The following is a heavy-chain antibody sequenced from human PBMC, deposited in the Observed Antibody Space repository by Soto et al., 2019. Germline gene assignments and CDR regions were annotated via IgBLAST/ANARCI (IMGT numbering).Heavy chain of an antibody. CDR3: ARGAAAAGKASYYYYGMDV. D-gene: IGHD6-13*01. Sequence: PSETLSLTCTVSGGSVSSGSYYRSWIRQPPGKGLEWIGYIYYSGSTNYNPSLKSRVTISVDTSKNQFSLKLSSVTAADTAVYYCARGAAAAGKASYYYYGMDVWGQGTTVTVSS. V-gene: IGHV4-61*01. CDR2: IYYSGST. J-gene: IGHJ6*02. CDR1: GGSVSSGSYY.